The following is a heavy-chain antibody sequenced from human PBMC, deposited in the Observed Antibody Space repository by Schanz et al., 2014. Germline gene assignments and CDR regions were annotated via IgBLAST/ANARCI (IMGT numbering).Heavy chain of an antibody. Sequence: EVQLVESGGGLIQPGGSLRLSCSASTFTFDHYAMTWVRQAPGKGLEWVANIKKDGSEKYYVDSVKGRFTISRDNAKNSLYLQMNSLRPEDTAVYYCARDHTTESYYSAGPAIDYWGQGTLLTVSS. CDR1: TFTFDHYA. V-gene: IGHV3-7*01. CDR3: ARDHTTESYYSAGPAIDY. D-gene: IGHD1-26*01. CDR2: IKKDGSEK. J-gene: IGHJ4*02.